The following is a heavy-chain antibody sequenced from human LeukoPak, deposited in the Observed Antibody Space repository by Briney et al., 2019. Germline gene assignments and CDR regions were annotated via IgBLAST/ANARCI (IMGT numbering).Heavy chain of an antibody. D-gene: IGHD6-13*01. CDR1: GFTFSSYA. J-gene: IGHJ4*02. CDR2: ISSNGGST. CDR3: ARARGYDTRDFDY. Sequence: PGGSLRLSCAASGFTFSSYAMHWVRQAPGKGLEYVSAISSNGGSTYYANSVKGRFTISRDNSKNTLYLQMGSLRVEDMAVYYCARARGYDTRDFDYWGQGTLATVSS. V-gene: IGHV3-64*01.